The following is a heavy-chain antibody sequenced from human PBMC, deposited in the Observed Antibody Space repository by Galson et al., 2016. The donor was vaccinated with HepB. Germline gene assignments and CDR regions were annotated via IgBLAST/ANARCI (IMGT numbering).Heavy chain of an antibody. V-gene: IGHV5-10-1*01. D-gene: IGHD1-26*01. CDR3: ARQQQEWELRDDY. CDR2: IDPSDSYT. CDR1: GYSFTSYW. J-gene: IGHJ4*02. Sequence: QSGAEVKKPGESLRISCKGSGYSFTSYWISWVRQMPGEGLEWMGRIDPSDSYTNYSPSFQGHVTISADKSTSTAYLQWSSLKASDPAMYYCARQQQEWELRDDYWGQGTLVTVSS.